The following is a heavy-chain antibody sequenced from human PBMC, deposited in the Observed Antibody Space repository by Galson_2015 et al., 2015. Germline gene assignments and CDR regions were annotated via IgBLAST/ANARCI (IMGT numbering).Heavy chain of an antibody. D-gene: IGHD1-14*01. CDR3: ARAPSQGLTYDY. CDR2: IYRSETT. V-gene: IGHV4-4*02. Sequence: SETLSLTCAVSGGSISSSNWWRWVRQPPEKGLEWIGEIYRSETTNYNPSLTSRVTISVDTSKNQFSLKLSSVTAADTAVYYCARAPSQGLTYDYWGQGTLVTVSS. CDR1: GGSISSSNW. J-gene: IGHJ4*02.